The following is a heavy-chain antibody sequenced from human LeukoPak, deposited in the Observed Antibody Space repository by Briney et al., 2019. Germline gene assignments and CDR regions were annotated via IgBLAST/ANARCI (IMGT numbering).Heavy chain of an antibody. CDR1: GYSFITYG. D-gene: IGHD3-10*01. Sequence: GASVKVSCKASGYSFITYGIAWVRHAPGQGIGRKGWISAYYGNTDYAQNLQGRVTMTTDTSTSIAYMELRTLKSDDTAVYYCARDVSEGFGERIIDVFDIWGQGTMVTVSS. J-gene: IGHJ3*02. CDR3: ARDVSEGFGERIIDVFDI. V-gene: IGHV1-18*01. CDR2: ISAYYGNT.